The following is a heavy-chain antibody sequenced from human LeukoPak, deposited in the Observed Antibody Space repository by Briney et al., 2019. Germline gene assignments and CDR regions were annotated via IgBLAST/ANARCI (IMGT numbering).Heavy chain of an antibody. J-gene: IGHJ4*02. V-gene: IGHV3-30-3*01. CDR2: ISYDGSNK. CDR3: ARDLAAAGTFDY. Sequence: QSGGSLRLSCAASGFTFSSYAMHCVRQAPGKGLEWVAVISYDGSNKYYADSVKGRFTISRDNSKNTLYLQMNSLRAEDTAVYYCARDLAAAGTFDYWGQGTLVTVSS. CDR1: GFTFSSYA. D-gene: IGHD6-13*01.